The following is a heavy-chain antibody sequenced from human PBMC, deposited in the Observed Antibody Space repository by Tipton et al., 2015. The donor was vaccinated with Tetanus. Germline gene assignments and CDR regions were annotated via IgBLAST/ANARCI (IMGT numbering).Heavy chain of an antibody. V-gene: IGHV4-59*12. Sequence: TLSLTCTVSGGSISSYYWSWIRQPPGKGLEWIGYIYYSGSTNYNPSLKSRVTISVDTSKNQFSLKLSSVTAADTAVYYCASSYVWGGFVLWGRGTLVAVSS. D-gene: IGHD3-16*01. CDR2: IYYSGST. CDR1: GGSISSYY. CDR3: ASSYVWGGFVL. J-gene: IGHJ2*01.